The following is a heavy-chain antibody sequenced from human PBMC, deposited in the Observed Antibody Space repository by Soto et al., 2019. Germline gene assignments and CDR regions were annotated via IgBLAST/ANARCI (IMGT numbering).Heavy chain of an antibody. CDR3: AVSSGYYFGDVDAFDI. J-gene: IGHJ3*02. Sequence: SETLSLTCAVYGGSFSGYYWRWIRQPPGKGLEWIGEINHSGSTNYNPSLKSRVTISVDTSKNQFSLKLSSVTAADTAVYYCAVSSGYYFGDVDAFDIWGQGTMVTVSS. V-gene: IGHV4-34*01. CDR2: INHSGST. D-gene: IGHD3-22*01. CDR1: GGSFSGYY.